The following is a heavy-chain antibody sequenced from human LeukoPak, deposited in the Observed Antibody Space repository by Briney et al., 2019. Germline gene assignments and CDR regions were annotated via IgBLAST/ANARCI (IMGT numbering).Heavy chain of an antibody. J-gene: IGHJ3*02. CDR2: IHYSGST. CDR3: ARGGYYYDSSGYYYRAFDI. D-gene: IGHD3-22*01. CDR1: GGSISSYY. V-gene: IGHV4-59*08. Sequence: SETLSLTCTVSGGSISSYYWSWIRQPPGKGLEWIGYIHYSGSTNYNPSLKSRVTISVDTSKNQFSLKLSSVTAADTAVYYCARGGYYYDSSGYYYRAFDIWGQGTMVTVSS.